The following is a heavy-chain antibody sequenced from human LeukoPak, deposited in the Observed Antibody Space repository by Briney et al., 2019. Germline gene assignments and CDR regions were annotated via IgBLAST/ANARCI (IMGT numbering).Heavy chain of an antibody. Sequence: GGSLRLSCAASGFTFSSYAMSWVRQAPGKGLEWVSGISGSGDNTYYADSVKGRFTISRDNSKFTLYLQMNSLRAEDRALYDRAKEQSTDRAWFGELLEWGQGNMVTVSS. CDR2: ISGSGDNT. CDR3: AKEQSTDRAWFGELLE. V-gene: IGHV3-23*01. D-gene: IGHD3-10*01. CDR1: GFTFSSYA. J-gene: IGHJ4*02.